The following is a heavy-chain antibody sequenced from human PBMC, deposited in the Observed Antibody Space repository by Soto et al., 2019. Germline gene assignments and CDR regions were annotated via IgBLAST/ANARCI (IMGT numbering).Heavy chain of an antibody. V-gene: IGHV1-69*13. CDR2: IIPIFGTA. D-gene: IGHD6-13*01. CDR3: ARSYSSSWQNWFDP. CDR1: GGTFSSYA. Sequence: SVRVSCKASGGTFSSYAISWVRQAPGQGLEWMGGIIPIFGTANHAQKFQGRVTITADESTSTAYMELSSMRSEDTAVYYCARSYSSSWQNWFDPWGQGTLVTVSS. J-gene: IGHJ5*02.